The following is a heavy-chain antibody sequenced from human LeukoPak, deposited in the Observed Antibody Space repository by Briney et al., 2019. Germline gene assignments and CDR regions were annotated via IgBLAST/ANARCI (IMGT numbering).Heavy chain of an antibody. J-gene: IGHJ6*02. D-gene: IGHD3-10*01. CDR1: GFTFSSYA. CDR3: AKDSGKGGITMVRGGRYYGMDV. V-gene: IGHV3-23*01. CDR2: NTGSCGST. Sequence: GGSLRLSCAASGFTFSSYAMSWVRQAPGKGLEWVSANTGSCGSTYYADSVMGRLTISRDNSKNTLYLQMNRVRAEDTAVYYCAKDSGKGGITMVRGGRYYGMDVWGQGTTVTDSS.